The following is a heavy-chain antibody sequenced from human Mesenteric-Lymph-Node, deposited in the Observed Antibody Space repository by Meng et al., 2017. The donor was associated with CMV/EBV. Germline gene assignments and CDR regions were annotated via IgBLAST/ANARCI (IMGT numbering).Heavy chain of an antibody. D-gene: IGHD4-17*01. J-gene: IGHJ4*02. CDR1: GLTVSSNY. CDR3: ARSPPENYGDYYYFDY. V-gene: IGHV3-53*05. CDR2: IYSAGGT. Sequence: GGSLRLSCAASGLTVSSNYMTWVRQTPGKGLEWVSVIYSAGGTYYADSVKGRFTISRDNSKNTLYLQMNSLRPEDTAVYYCARSPPENYGDYYYFDYWGQGTLVTVSS.